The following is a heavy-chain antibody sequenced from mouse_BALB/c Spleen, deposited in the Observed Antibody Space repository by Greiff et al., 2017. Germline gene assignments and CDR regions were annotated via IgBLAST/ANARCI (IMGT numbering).Heavy chain of an antibody. CDR3: ARGGYGCAMDY. Sequence: EVKLVESGGGLVKPGGSLKLSCAASGFTFSSYAMSWVRQTPEKRLEWVASISSGGSTYYPDSVKGRFTISRDNARNILYLQMSSLRSEDTAMYYCARGGYGCAMDYWGQGTSVTVSS. V-gene: IGHV5-6-5*01. D-gene: IGHD1-2*01. J-gene: IGHJ4*01. CDR2: ISSGGST. CDR1: GFTFSSYA.